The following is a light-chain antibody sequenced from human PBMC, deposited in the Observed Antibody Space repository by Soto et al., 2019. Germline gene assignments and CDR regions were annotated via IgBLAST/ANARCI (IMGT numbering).Light chain of an antibody. CDR3: QQYNSFPWT. V-gene: IGKV1-5*01. Sequence: DIPMTQSPSTLSASVGDRVTITCRASQSISSWLAWYQQKPGKAPKLLIYDASSLESGVPPRFSGSGSGTEFTLTFSSLQPDDFATYYCQQYNSFPWTFGQGTKVEIK. CDR1: QSISSW. CDR2: DAS. J-gene: IGKJ1*01.